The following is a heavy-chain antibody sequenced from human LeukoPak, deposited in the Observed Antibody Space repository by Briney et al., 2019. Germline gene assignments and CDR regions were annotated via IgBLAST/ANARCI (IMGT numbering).Heavy chain of an antibody. D-gene: IGHD4-11*01. CDR3: ARSTVTTLRTNWFDP. V-gene: IGHV1-69*13. J-gene: IGHJ5*02. CDR1: GGTFSSYA. Sequence: SVKVSCKASGGTFSSYAISWVRQAPGQGLEWMGGIIPIFGTANYAQKFQGGVTITADESTSTAYMELSSLRSEDTAVYYCARSTVTTLRTNWFDPWGQGTLVTVSS. CDR2: IIPIFGTA.